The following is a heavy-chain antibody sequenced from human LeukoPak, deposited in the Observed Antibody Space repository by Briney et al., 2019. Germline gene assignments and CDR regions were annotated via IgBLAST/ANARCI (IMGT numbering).Heavy chain of an antibody. CDR1: GFPFSSYE. CDR3: ASEGYGGNSDAFDS. J-gene: IGHJ3*02. Sequence: GALSLSCAASGFPFSSYEMNWVRQAPGKGLEWVSYINSGGSIIYYTDSVKGRFTISRDDAKNSLYLQMNSLRAEDTAVYYCASEGYGGNSDAFDSWGQGTMVTVSS. V-gene: IGHV3-48*03. D-gene: IGHD4-23*01. CDR2: INSGGSII.